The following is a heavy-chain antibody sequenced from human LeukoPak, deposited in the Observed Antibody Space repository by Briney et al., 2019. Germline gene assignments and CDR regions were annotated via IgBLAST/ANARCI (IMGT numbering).Heavy chain of an antibody. CDR2: INPDGTTT. CDR3: ARTDYYDGTGYYYRY. J-gene: IGHJ4*02. V-gene: IGHV3-74*01. CDR1: GFSFRSYW. D-gene: IGHD3-22*01. Sequence: HSGGSLRLSCAASGFSFRSYWMHWVRQVPGRGLVWVSRINPDGTTTTYADSVRGRFTISRDNAKNTVYLQMNSPRADDTAVYYCARTDYYDGTGYYYRYWGQGTLVTVSS.